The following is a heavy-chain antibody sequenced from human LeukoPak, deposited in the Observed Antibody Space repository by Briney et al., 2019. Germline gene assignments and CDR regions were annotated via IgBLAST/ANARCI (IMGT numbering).Heavy chain of an antibody. J-gene: IGHJ4*01. Sequence: SETLSLTCTVSGTPSPLVSTGAGSGSPQGRGWSGLEVSDGRITSYNPSLESRVSLSGDTSNNQFSLNLSSVTAADTAVYYCVRGDGYNYVIDYWGHGTLVTVSS. V-gene: IGHV4-38-2*02. D-gene: IGHD5-24*01. CDR1: GTPSPLVST. CDR3: VRGDGYNYVIDY. CDR2: SDGRIT.